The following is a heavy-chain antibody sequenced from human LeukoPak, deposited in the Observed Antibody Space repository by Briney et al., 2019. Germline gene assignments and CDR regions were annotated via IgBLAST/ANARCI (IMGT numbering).Heavy chain of an antibody. Sequence: ASVKVSCKVSGGTFSSYAISWVRQAPGQGLEWMGGIIPIFGTANYAQKFQGRVTMTRDTSTSTVYMELSSLRSEDTAVYYCARDLPLRYLDYWGQGTLVTVSS. CDR1: GGTFSSYA. CDR3: ARDLPLRYLDY. V-gene: IGHV1-69*05. D-gene: IGHD3-9*01. CDR2: IIPIFGTA. J-gene: IGHJ4*02.